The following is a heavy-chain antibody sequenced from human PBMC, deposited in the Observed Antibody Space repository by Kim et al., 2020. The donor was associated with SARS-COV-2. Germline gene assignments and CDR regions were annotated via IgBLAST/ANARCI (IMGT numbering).Heavy chain of an antibody. D-gene: IGHD1-26*01. J-gene: IGHJ6*01. CDR3: AKDLWDYSGMDA. V-gene: IGHV3-23*01. CDR1: GFSVSMTA. CDR2: ISGHGRDT. Sequence: GGSLRLSCSVSGFSVSMTAMNWVRQAPGKGLEWVSAISGHGRDTYYGDSVKGRLTISRDTSKNTVYLQMNRLRAEDTALYYCAKDLWDYSGMDAWGPGTTVTVSS.